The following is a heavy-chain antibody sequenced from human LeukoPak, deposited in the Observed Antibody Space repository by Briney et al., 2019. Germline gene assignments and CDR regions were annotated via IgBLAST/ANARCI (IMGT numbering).Heavy chain of an antibody. D-gene: IGHD3-10*01. V-gene: IGHV1-2*02. J-gene: IGHJ4*02. CDR1: GYTFTGYY. CDR3: AGGGGGGFCGWGSYQGGHY. Sequence: ASVKVSCKASGYTFTGYYMHWVRQAPGQGLEWMGWINPNSGGTNYAQKFQGRVTMTWDTSISTAYMELSRLRSDDTAVYYCAGGGGGGFCGWGSYQGGHYWGQGTLVTVSS. CDR2: INPNSGGT.